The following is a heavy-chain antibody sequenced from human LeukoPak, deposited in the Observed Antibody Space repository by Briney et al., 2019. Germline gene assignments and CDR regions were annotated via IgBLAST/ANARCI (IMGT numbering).Heavy chain of an antibody. J-gene: IGHJ4*02. CDR3: ASLGSGSSPIIDFDY. V-gene: IGHV1-46*01. D-gene: IGHD3-10*01. CDR2: IDPSGGGT. CDR1: GYTFTAYY. Sequence: PAASVKVSCKASGYTFTAYYMHWVRQAPGQGLEWMGIIDPSGGGTSYAQKFQGRVTLTRDTSTSIVYMELSSLTSEDTAVYYCASLGSGSSPIIDFDYWGQGTLVTVCS.